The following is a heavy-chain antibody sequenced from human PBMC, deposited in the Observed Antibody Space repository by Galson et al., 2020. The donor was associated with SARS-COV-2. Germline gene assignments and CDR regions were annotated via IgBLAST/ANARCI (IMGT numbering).Heavy chain of an antibody. D-gene: IGHD7-27*01. CDR1: GGSISSSNW. CDR3: ARGKASPTMGNGFDY. CDR2: IYHSGST. J-gene: IGHJ4*02. Sequence: SETLSLTCAVSGGSISSSNWWSWVRQPPGKGLEWIGEIYHSGSTNYNPSLKSRVTISVDKSKNQFSLKLSSVTAADTAVYYCARGKASPTMGNGFDYWGQGTLVTVSS. V-gene: IGHV4-4*02.